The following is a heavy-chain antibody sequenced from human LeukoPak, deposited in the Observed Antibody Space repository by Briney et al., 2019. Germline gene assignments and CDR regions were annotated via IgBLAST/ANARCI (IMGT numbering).Heavy chain of an antibody. Sequence: SETLSLTCTVSGGSISSSSYYWGWIRQPPGKGLEWIGSIYYSGSTYYNPSLKSRVTISVDTSKNQFSRKLSSVTAADTAVYYCARRAMDYYYYGMDVWGQGTTVTVSS. CDR1: GGSISSSSYY. CDR2: IYYSGST. D-gene: IGHD5-18*01. V-gene: IGHV4-39*01. J-gene: IGHJ6*02. CDR3: ARRAMDYYYYGMDV.